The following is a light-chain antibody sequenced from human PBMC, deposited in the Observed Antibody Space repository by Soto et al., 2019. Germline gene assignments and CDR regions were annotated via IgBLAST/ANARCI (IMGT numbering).Light chain of an antibody. J-gene: IGKJ3*01. CDR2: DAS. V-gene: IGKV3-11*01. CDR1: QSVSSY. Sequence: EIALTQSPATLSLSPEERATLSCRASQSVSSYLAWYQQKPGQAPRLLIYDASNRATGIPARFSGSGSGTDFTLTISSLEPEDFAVYYCQQRSTTFGPGTKVDIK. CDR3: QQRSTT.